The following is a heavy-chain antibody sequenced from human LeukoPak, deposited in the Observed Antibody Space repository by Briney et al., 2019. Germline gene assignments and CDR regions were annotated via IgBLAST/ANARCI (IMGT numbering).Heavy chain of an antibody. J-gene: IGHJ3*02. V-gene: IGHV3-30*18. Sequence: PGGSLRLSCAASGFTFSSYVMHWVRQAPGKGLEWVAVISYDGSNKYYADSVKGRFTISRDNSKNTLYLQMNSLRAEDTAVYYCAKARQGTWNAFDIWGQGTMVTVSS. CDR3: AKARQGTWNAFDI. CDR1: GFTFSSYV. CDR2: ISYDGSNK.